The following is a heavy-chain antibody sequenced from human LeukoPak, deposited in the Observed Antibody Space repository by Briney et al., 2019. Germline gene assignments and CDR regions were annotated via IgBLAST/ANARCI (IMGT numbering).Heavy chain of an antibody. V-gene: IGHV4-59*08. CDR2: IYYSGST. Sequence: SETLSLTCTVSGASISSYYWSWIRQPPGKGLEWIGYIYYSGSTNYNPSLKSRVTISVDTSKNQFSLKLSSVTAADTAVYYCARPVWELRAFDIWGQGTMVTVSS. CDR3: ARPVWELRAFDI. D-gene: IGHD1-26*01. CDR1: GASISSYY. J-gene: IGHJ3*02.